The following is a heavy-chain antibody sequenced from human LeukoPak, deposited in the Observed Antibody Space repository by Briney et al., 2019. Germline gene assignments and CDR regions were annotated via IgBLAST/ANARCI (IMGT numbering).Heavy chain of an antibody. D-gene: IGHD1-26*01. CDR2: IYSGGDT. Sequence: PGGSLRLSCAASGFTVSSNYMSWVRQAPGKGLEWVSVIYSGGDTYYPDSVKGRFTISRDNSKNTLYLQMKSLRAEDTAVYYCARDCSGSHVQLCGMDVWGQGTTVTVSS. CDR1: GFTVSSNY. J-gene: IGHJ6*02. V-gene: IGHV3-53*01. CDR3: ARDCSGSHVQLCGMDV.